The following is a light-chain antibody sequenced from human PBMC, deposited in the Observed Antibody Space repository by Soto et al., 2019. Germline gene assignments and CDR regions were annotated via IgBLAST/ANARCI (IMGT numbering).Light chain of an antibody. Sequence: QSVLTQPPSVSAAPGQRVSISCSGGSSNIGKNSVSWYQQLPATAPKLLIYDDHQRPSGVPDRFSGSKSGTSASLAISGLQSADETDYYCEAWDDRINGVLFGGGTKVTVL. J-gene: IGLJ2*01. V-gene: IGLV1-44*01. CDR3: EAWDDRINGVL. CDR1: SSNIGKNS. CDR2: DDH.